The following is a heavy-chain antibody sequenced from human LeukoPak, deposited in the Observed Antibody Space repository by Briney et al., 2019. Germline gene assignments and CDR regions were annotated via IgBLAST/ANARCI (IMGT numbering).Heavy chain of an antibody. CDR2: IYPVDSDT. Sequence: GESLKISCKGSGYSFSSYWIGWVRQMPGKGLEWMGIIYPVDSDTSYRPSFHGQVTISADKSISTSYLQCSILSASDTAMYYCARRPIHWRPFDYWGQGTLVTVSS. V-gene: IGHV5-51*01. CDR3: ARRPIHWRPFDY. J-gene: IGHJ4*02. CDR1: GYSFSSYW. D-gene: IGHD3-3*01.